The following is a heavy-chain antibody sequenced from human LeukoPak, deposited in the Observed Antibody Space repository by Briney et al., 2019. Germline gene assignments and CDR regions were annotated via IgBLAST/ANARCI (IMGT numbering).Heavy chain of an antibody. Sequence: ASVKVSCKASGGTFSSYAISWVRQAPGQGLEWMGRINPNSGGTNYAQKFQGRVTMTRDTSISTAYMELSRLRSDDTAVYYCARGYYDSNAWGQGTLVTVSS. CDR1: GGTFSSYA. V-gene: IGHV1-2*06. D-gene: IGHD3-22*01. J-gene: IGHJ5*02. CDR3: ARGYYDSNA. CDR2: INPNSGGT.